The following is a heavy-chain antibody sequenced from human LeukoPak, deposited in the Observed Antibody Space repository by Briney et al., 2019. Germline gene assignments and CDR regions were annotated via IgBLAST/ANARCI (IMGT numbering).Heavy chain of an antibody. CDR1: NGSLRSDTYF. J-gene: IGHJ5*02. CDR2: MSSRGIS. D-gene: IGHD6-19*01. V-gene: IGHV4-61*02. Sequence: PSQTLSLTCTVSNGSLRSDTYFWRWVRQPAGTGLEWIGRMSSRGISTYSPSLKSRVNISIDTTRNQFSMSLNAVTAADTAVYYCAKGAGPPWFDLWGQGTLVTVSS. CDR3: AKGAGPPWFDL.